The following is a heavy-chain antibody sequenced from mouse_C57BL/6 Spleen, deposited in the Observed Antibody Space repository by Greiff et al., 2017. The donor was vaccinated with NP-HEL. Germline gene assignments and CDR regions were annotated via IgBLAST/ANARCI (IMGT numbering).Heavy chain of an antibody. D-gene: IGHD2-4*01. V-gene: IGHV1-82*01. CDR1: GYAFSSSW. J-gene: IGHJ1*03. CDR2: IYPGDGDT. CDR3: ARGRYYDYEDFDV. Sequence: VKLQESGPELVKPGASVKISCKASGYAFSSSWMNWVKQRPGKGLEWIGRIYPGDGDTNYNGKFKGKATLTADKSSSTAYMQLSSLTSEDAAVYFCARGRYYDYEDFDVWGTGTTVTVSS.